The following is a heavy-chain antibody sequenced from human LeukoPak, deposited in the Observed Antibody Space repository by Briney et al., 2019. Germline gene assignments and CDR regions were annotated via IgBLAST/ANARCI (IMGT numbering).Heavy chain of an antibody. J-gene: IGHJ4*02. CDR1: GGTFSSYA. CDR3: ARDRGTIVATTHFDY. Sequence: ASVKVSCKASGGTFSSYAISWVRQAPGLGLEWMGGIIPIFGTANYAQKFQGRVTITADESTSTAYMELSSLRSEDTAVYYCARDRGTIVATTHFDYWGQGTLVTVSS. CDR2: IIPIFGTA. V-gene: IGHV1-69*13. D-gene: IGHD5-12*01.